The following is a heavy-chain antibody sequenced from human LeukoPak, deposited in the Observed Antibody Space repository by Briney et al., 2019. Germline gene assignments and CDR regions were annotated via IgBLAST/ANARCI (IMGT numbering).Heavy chain of an antibody. D-gene: IGHD6-13*01. CDR2: IKQDGSEK. CDR3: ATDLGSSRPNF. V-gene: IGHV3-7*01. Sequence: GRSLRLSCAASGFTFSSYGVHWVRQAPGKGLEWVANIKQDGSEKYYVDSAKGRFTISRDNAKNSLYLQMNSLRAEDTAVYYCATDLGSSRPNFWGQGILVTVSS. CDR1: GFTFSSYG. J-gene: IGHJ4*02.